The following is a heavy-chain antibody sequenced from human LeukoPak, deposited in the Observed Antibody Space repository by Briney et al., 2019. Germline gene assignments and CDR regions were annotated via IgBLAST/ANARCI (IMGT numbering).Heavy chain of an antibody. CDR3: AKLGNPLTTVKSKLGY. Sequence: GGSLRLSCAASGFTFSSYGMHWVRQAPGKGLEWVAVIWYDGSNKYYGDSVKGRFIISRDNSKDTLYLQMNSLRAEDTAVYYCAKLGNPLTTVKSKLGYWGQGTLVTVSS. CDR1: GFTFSSYG. CDR2: IWYDGSNK. J-gene: IGHJ4*02. V-gene: IGHV3-30*02. D-gene: IGHD4-17*01.